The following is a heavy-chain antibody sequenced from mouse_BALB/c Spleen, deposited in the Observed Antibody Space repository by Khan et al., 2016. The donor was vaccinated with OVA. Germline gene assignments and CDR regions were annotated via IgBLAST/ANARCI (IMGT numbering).Heavy chain of an antibody. D-gene: IGHD2-10*01. J-gene: IGHJ4*01. V-gene: IGHV2-6-1*01. CDR2: IWSDGST. CDR1: GFSLTNYG. CDR3: ARQPYYHYNIMDY. Sequence: VKLMESGPGLVAPSQSLSITCTISGFSLTNYGIHWVRQPPGKGLEWLVVIWSDGSTTYNSALKSRLTISKDNSKSQVCLKMNSLQTDDTAMYFCARQPYYHYNIMDYWGQGTSVTVSS.